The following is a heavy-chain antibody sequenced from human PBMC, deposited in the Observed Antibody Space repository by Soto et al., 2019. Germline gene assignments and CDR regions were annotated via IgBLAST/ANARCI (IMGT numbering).Heavy chain of an antibody. CDR2: IIPIFGTA. CDR3: ARDSLSIAVAEDAFDI. CDR1: GGTFSSYA. J-gene: IGHJ3*02. D-gene: IGHD6-19*01. V-gene: IGHV1-69*13. Sequence: GASVKVSCKASGGTFSSYAISWVRQAPGQGLEWMGGIIPIFGTANYAQKFQGRVTITADESTSTAYMELSSLRSEDTAVYYCARDSLSIAVAEDAFDIWGQGTMVTVSS.